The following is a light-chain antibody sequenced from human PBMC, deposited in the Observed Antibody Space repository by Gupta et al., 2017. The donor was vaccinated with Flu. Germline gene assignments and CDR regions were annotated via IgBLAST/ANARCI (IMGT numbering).Light chain of an antibody. CDR3: TSYTGSSTL. CDR2: EVS. CDR1: SSDVGGYNY. J-gene: IGLJ2*01. Sequence: QSALTQPASVSGSPGQSITISCTGTSSDVGGYNYVSWYQQHPGKAPKLMIYEVSNRPSGVSNRFSGSKPGNTASLTISGLQPEDEADYYCTSYTGSSTLFGGGTKLTVL. V-gene: IGLV2-14*01.